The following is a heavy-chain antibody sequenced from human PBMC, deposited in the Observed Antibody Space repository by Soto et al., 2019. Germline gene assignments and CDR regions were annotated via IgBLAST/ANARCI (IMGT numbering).Heavy chain of an antibody. Sequence: SGPTLVNPTQTLTLTCTFSGFSLSTSGVGVGWIRQPPGKALEWLALIYWNDDKRYSPSLKSRLTITKDTSKNQVVLTMTNMDPVDTATYYCAXRRGYYDSSGMAYYFDYWGQGTLVTVSS. CDR3: AXRRGYYDSSGMAYYFDY. J-gene: IGHJ4*02. D-gene: IGHD3-22*01. CDR2: IYWNDDK. V-gene: IGHV2-5*01. CDR1: GFSLSTSGVG.